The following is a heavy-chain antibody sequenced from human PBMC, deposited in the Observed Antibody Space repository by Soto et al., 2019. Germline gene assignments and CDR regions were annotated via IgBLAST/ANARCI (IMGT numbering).Heavy chain of an antibody. Sequence: QVQLQESGPGLVKPSGTLSLTCAVSGGSISSSNWWSWVRQPPGKGLEWIGEIYHSGSTNYNPSLKSRIPISVDKSKNQFSLKLGSVTAADTAVYYCARAEVIIDVPNYYYYGMDVWGQGTTVTVSS. V-gene: IGHV4-4*02. D-gene: IGHD3-10*01. J-gene: IGHJ6*02. CDR2: IYHSGST. CDR3: ARAEVIIDVPNYYYYGMDV. CDR1: GGSISSSNW.